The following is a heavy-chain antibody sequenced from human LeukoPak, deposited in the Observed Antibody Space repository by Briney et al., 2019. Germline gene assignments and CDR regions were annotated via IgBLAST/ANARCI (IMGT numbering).Heavy chain of an antibody. Sequence: SGGSLRLSCAASGFTFNNYGRHYVRQAPGKGLEWVAVISDDGRNKNYADSVKGRFTISRDNSNNTLYLQMNSLRAEDTGVYYCAKDRETTASGTFDYWGQGTLVTVSS. J-gene: IGHJ4*02. CDR3: AKDRETTASGTFDY. CDR1: GFTFNNYG. V-gene: IGHV3-30*18. CDR2: ISDDGRNK. D-gene: IGHD6-13*01.